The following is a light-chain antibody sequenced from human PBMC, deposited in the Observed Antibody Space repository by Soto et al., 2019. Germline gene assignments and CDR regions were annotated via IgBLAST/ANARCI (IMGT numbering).Light chain of an antibody. Sequence: QSVLTQPPSVSGAPGQRVTISCTGSSSNIGAGYDVHWYQQLPGTAPKLLIYGNSNRPSGVPDRFSGSKSGTSASLAITGRQAEDEADYYCQSYDGSLGGSVFGGGTEPTVL. CDR1: SSNIGAGYD. J-gene: IGLJ3*02. CDR2: GNS. V-gene: IGLV1-40*01. CDR3: QSYDGSLGGSV.